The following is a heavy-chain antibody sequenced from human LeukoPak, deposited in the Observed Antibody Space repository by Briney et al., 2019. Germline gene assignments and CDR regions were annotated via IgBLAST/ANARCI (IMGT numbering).Heavy chain of an antibody. D-gene: IGHD1-26*01. CDR3: AKTPYPWWELGAYYYYYMDV. V-gene: IGHV3-30*02. J-gene: IGHJ6*03. CDR2: IRYDGSNK. Sequence: GGSLRLSCAASGFTLSSYGMHWVRQAPGKGLEWVAFIRYDGSNKYYADSVRGRFTISRDNSKNTLYLQMNSLRAEDTAVYYCAKTPYPWWELGAYYYYYMDVWGNGTTVTISS. CDR1: GFTLSSYG.